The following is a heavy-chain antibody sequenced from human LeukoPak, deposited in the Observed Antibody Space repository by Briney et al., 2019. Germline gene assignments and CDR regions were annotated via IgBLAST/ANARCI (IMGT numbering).Heavy chain of an antibody. J-gene: IGHJ6*02. Sequence: PSETLSLTCTVSGNSISSYYWSWIRQPPGKGLEWIGYIYYSGSTNYNPSLKSRVTISVDTSKNQFSLKLSSVTAADTAVYYCARSVYCSGGSCYSDYYYGMDVWGQGTTVTVSS. D-gene: IGHD2-15*01. V-gene: IGHV4-59*08. CDR2: IYYSGST. CDR1: GNSISSYY. CDR3: ARSVYCSGGSCYSDYYYGMDV.